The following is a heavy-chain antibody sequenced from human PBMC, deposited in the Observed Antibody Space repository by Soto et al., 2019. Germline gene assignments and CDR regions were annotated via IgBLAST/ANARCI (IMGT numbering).Heavy chain of an antibody. CDR3: AKDVEGSGSYYSFKYGMDV. D-gene: IGHD3-10*01. V-gene: IGHV3-30*18. CDR1: GFTFSSYG. CDR2: ISYDGSNK. Sequence: GGSLRLSCAASGFTFSSYGMHWVRQAPGKGLEWVAVISYDGSNKYYADSVKGRFTISRDNSKNTLYLQMNSLRAEDTAVYYCAKDVEGSGSYYSFKYGMDVWGQGTTVTVSS. J-gene: IGHJ6*02.